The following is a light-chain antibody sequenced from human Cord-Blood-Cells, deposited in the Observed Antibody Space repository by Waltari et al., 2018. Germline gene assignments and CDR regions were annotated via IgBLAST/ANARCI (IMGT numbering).Light chain of an antibody. J-gene: IGLJ2*01. CDR1: SSNIGSNY. V-gene: IGLV1-47*01. CDR3: AAWDDSLSGVV. Sequence: QSALTQPPSASGTPGQRVTISCSGSSSNIGSNYVYWYQQHPGTAPKLLIYRNNQRPSGVPDRFSGSKSGTSASLAISGLRSEDEADYYCAAWDDSLSGVVFGGGTKLTVL. CDR2: RNN.